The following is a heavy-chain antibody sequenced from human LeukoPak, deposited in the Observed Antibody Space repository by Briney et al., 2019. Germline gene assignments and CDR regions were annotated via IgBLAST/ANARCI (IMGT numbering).Heavy chain of an antibody. V-gene: IGHV1-18*04. CDR2: ISAYNGNT. CDR3: AREGFYGSGSYQRYYFDY. D-gene: IGHD3-10*01. CDR1: GYTFTSYG. J-gene: IGHJ4*02. Sequence: ASVKVSCKASGYTFTSYGISWVRQAPGQGLEWMGWISAYNGNTNYAQKLQGRVTMTTDTSTSTAYMELRSLGSDDTAVYYCAREGFYGSGSYQRYYFDYWGQGTLVTVSS.